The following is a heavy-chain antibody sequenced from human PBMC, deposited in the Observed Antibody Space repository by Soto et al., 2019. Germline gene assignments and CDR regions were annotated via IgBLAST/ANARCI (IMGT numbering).Heavy chain of an antibody. J-gene: IGHJ4*02. CDR1: GYTFTGYY. D-gene: IGHD3-3*01. V-gene: IGHV1-2*02. CDR2: INPNSGGT. Sequence: ASVKVSCKASGYTFTGYYMHWVRQAPGQGLEWMGWINPNSGGTNYAQKFQGRVTMTRDTSISTAYMELSRLRSDDTAVYYCARDRASYDFWSGYYTRANRNFDYWGQGTLVTVSS. CDR3: ARDRASYDFWSGYYTRANRNFDY.